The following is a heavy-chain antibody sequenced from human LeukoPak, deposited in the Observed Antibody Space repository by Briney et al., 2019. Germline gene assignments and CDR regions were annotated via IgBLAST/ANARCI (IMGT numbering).Heavy chain of an antibody. CDR3: ARQQLGPAPEYYFDY. D-gene: IGHD6-13*01. Sequence: SETLSLTCTVSGYSISSGYYWGWIRQPPGKGLEWIGSIYHSGSTYYNPSLKSRVTISVDTSKNQFSLKLSSVTAADTAVYYCARQQLGPAPEYYFDYWGQGTLVTVSS. J-gene: IGHJ4*02. CDR1: GYSISSGYY. V-gene: IGHV4-38-2*02. CDR2: IYHSGST.